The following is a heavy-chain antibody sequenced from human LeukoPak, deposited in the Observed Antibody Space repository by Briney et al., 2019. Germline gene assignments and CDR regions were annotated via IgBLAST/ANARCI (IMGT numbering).Heavy chain of an antibody. CDR3: AREYYYDSSGGTWFDP. CDR1: GGTFSSYA. Sequence: ASVEVSCKAAGGTFSSYAVSWVRQAPGQGLGWMGGFIPIFGTANYAQKFQGRVTITADKSTSTAYMELSSLRSEDTAVYYCAREYYYDSSGGTWFDPWGQGTLVTVSS. D-gene: IGHD3-22*01. V-gene: IGHV1-69*06. CDR2: FIPIFGTA. J-gene: IGHJ5*02.